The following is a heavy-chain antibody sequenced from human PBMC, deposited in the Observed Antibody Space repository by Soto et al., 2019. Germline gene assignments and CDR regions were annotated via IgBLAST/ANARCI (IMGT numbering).Heavy chain of an antibody. D-gene: IGHD2-15*01. V-gene: IGHV3-33*01. Sequence: GGSLRLSCAASGFTFSSYGMRWVRQAPGKGLEWVAVIWYDGSNKYYADSVKGRFTISRDNPKNTLYLQMNSLRAEDTAVYYCAREAGYCSGGSCRPYYYGMDVWGQGTTVTVSS. CDR2: IWYDGSNK. CDR3: AREAGYCSGGSCRPYYYGMDV. J-gene: IGHJ6*02. CDR1: GFTFSSYG.